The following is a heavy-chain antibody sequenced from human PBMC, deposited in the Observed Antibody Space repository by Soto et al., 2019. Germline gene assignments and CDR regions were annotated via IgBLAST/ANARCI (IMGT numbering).Heavy chain of an antibody. CDR3: ARDMVRGVPYNWFDP. J-gene: IGHJ5*02. V-gene: IGHV1-69*13. CDR1: GGTFSSYS. Sequence: GASVKVSCKASGGTFSSYSISWVRQAPGQGLEWMGGIIPIFGTANYAQKFQGRVTITADESTSTAYMELSSLRSEDTAVYYCARDMVRGVPYNWFDPWGQGTLVTVSS. D-gene: IGHD3-10*01. CDR2: IIPIFGTA.